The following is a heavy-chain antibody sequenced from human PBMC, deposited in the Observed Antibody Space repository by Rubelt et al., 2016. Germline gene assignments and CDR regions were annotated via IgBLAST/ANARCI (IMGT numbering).Heavy chain of an antibody. V-gene: IGHV1-69*04. CDR3: ARMVNDFWSGYHNWFDP. CDR2: IIPILGIA. CDR1: GGTFSSYA. Sequence: QVQLVQSGAEVKKPGSSVKVSCKASGGTFSSYAISWVRQAPGQGLEWMGRIIPILGIANYAQKFQGRVTITADKSTRTAYMELSSLRSEDTAVYYCARMVNDFWSGYHNWFDPWGQGTLVTVSS. J-gene: IGHJ5*02. D-gene: IGHD3-3*01.